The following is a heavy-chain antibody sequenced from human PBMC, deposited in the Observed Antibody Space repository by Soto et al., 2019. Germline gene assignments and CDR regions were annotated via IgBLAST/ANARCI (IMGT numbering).Heavy chain of an antibody. Sequence: GQLRESAPGRVKPSGTLSSTGAFSVGSISSINGWSWVGQPPGRGRGWIGEIYHSGSTNYNPSLKSRVTISVDKSKNQFSLKLSSVTAADTAVYYCARDSSALRRSLAYFDYWGQGTLVTVSS. J-gene: IGHJ4*02. CDR3: ARDSSALRRSLAYFDY. CDR2: IYHSGST. D-gene: IGHD6-6*01. V-gene: IGHV4-4*02. CDR1: VGSISSING.